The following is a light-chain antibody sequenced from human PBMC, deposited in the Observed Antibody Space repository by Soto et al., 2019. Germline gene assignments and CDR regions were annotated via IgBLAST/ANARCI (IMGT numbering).Light chain of an antibody. V-gene: IGKV4-1*01. CDR1: PSILSSSNNKNY. CDR3: QQYYTTPRT. J-gene: IGKJ1*01. CDR2: WAS. Sequence: DIVMTQSPDSLAVSLGERATINCKSSPSILSSSNNKNYLAWYQQKPGQPPRLLIYWASTRESGVPDRFSGSGSGTDFTLTISSLQTEDVAVYYCQQYYTTPRTFGHGTKVEIK.